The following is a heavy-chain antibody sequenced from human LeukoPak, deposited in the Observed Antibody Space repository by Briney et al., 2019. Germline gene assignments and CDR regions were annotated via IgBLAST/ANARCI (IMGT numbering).Heavy chain of an antibody. J-gene: IGHJ4*02. V-gene: IGHV3-33*01. CDR3: ARDMRAPESAFDY. Sequence: GRSLRISCAASGLTFSSYGMHWVRQAPGKGLEWVAVIWYDGSNKYYADSVKGRFTISRDNSKNTLYLQMNSLRAEDTAVYYCARDMRAPESAFDYWGQGTLVTVSS. D-gene: IGHD1-14*01. CDR1: GLTFSSYG. CDR2: IWYDGSNK.